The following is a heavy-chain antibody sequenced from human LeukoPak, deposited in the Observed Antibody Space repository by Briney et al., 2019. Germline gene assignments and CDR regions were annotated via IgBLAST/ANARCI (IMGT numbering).Heavy chain of an antibody. CDR2: INPNSGDT. CDR3: ARAGYSSSWQYYYYYYGMDV. V-gene: IGHV1-2*02. Sequence: ASVTVSCTASGCTFTGSYMHWVRKATGQALDWIGWINPNSGDTHFAPKFQGTVAMTRDTSISTAYMELSRLRSDDTAVYYCARAGYSSSWQYYYYYYGMDVWGQGTTVTVSS. CDR1: GCTFTGSY. D-gene: IGHD6-13*01. J-gene: IGHJ6*02.